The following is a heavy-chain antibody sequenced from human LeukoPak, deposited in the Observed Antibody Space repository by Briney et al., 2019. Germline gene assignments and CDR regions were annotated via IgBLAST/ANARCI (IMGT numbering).Heavy chain of an antibody. CDR3: TRQSDVDV. J-gene: IGHJ6*02. CDR2: IYYSGST. V-gene: IGHV4-59*08. CDR1: GGSISSYY. Sequence: SETLSLTCTVSGGSISSYYWSWVRQPPGKGLEWIGYIYYSGSTNYNPSLKSRVTISVDTSKNQFSLKLSSVAAADTAVYYCTRQSDVDVWGQGTTVTVSS. D-gene: IGHD2-21*02.